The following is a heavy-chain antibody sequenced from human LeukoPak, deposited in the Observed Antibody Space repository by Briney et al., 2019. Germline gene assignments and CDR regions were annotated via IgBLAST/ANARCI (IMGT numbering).Heavy chain of an antibody. Sequence: GGSLRLSCAASGFTFSSYAMHWVRQAPGKGLEYVSAISSNGGSTYYANSVKGRFTISRDNSKNTLYLQMNSLRAEDTAVYYCARSTIQGGYFDYWGQGTLATVSS. D-gene: IGHD5/OR15-5a*01. V-gene: IGHV3-64*01. J-gene: IGHJ4*02. CDR3: ARSTIQGGYFDY. CDR1: GFTFSSYA. CDR2: ISSNGGST.